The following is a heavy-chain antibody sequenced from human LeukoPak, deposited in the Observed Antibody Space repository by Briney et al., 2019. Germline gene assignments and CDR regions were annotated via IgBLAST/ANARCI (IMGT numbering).Heavy chain of an antibody. V-gene: IGHV1-69*10. CDR2: IIPILGIV. CDR1: GGTFISYA. J-gene: IGHJ6*02. Sequence: SVNVTFKSSGGTFISYAISWVRQPPSRGGEWMGRIIPILGIVNSAQKYPGRVTITADKSTSTAYMELSSLRSEDTAMYSCARVSVQLERRVGMDACGQGTTVTVSS. CDR3: ARVSVQLERRVGMDA. D-gene: IGHD1-1*01.